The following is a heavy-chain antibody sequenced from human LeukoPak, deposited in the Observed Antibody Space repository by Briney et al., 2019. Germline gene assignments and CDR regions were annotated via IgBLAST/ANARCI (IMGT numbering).Heavy chain of an antibody. J-gene: IGHJ4*02. Sequence: GGSLRLSCAASGFPFSNYWMHWVRRVPGKGLVWVSNINIGGTITNYADSVKGRFTISRDNAKNTLYLQMDSLRAEDTAVYYCIMDLRGPRDYWGQGTLVTVSS. CDR3: IMDLRGPRDY. CDR1: GFPFSNYW. V-gene: IGHV3-74*01. D-gene: IGHD2-8*01. CDR2: INIGGTIT.